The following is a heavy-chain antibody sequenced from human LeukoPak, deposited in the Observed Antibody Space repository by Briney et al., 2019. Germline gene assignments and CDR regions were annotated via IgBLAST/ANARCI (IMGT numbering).Heavy chain of an antibody. Sequence: GGSLRLSCAASGFTFSSYSMNWVRQAPGKGLEWVAAISYGGIDIAYADSVRGRFTISRDNSKNTLYLQMNSLRAEDTAVYYCAKSSIVVVTAQTDYWGQGTLVTVSS. J-gene: IGHJ4*02. CDR3: AKSSIVVVTAQTDY. V-gene: IGHV3-30*18. CDR2: ISYGGIDI. CDR1: GFTFSSYS. D-gene: IGHD2-21*02.